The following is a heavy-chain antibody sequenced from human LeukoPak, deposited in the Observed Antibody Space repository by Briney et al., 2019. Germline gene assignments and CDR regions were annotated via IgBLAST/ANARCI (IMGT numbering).Heavy chain of an antibody. Sequence: GGSLRLSCAASRVTFSSYVMHWVRQAPGKGLEWVALISSDGNDKLYGDSVKGRFTISRDDSKSTLYLQMNSLRAEDTAVYYCTTKVIRGNSGDDYDDWGQGTLVTVSS. D-gene: IGHD5-12*01. CDR2: ISSDGNDK. J-gene: IGHJ4*02. V-gene: IGHV3-30*03. CDR1: RVTFSSYV. CDR3: TTKVIRGNSGDDYDD.